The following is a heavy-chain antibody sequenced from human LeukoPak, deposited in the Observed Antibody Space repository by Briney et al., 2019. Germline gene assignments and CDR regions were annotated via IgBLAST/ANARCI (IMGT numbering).Heavy chain of an antibody. J-gene: IGHJ5*02. V-gene: IGHV4-59*08. CDR2: IYYSGST. CDR3: ARRFISVVVAPDWFDP. Sequence: PSETLSLTCTVSGGSISSYYWSWIRQPPGKGLEWIGYIYYSGSTNYNPSLKSRVTISVDTSKNQFSLKLSSVTAADTAVYYCARRFISVVVAPDWFDPWGQGTLVTVSS. D-gene: IGHD2-15*01. CDR1: GGSISSYY.